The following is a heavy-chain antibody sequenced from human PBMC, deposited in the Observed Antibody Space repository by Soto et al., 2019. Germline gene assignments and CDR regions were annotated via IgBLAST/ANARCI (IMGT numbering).Heavy chain of an antibody. D-gene: IGHD3-3*01. CDR2: IRSKAYGGTT. J-gene: IGHJ6*02. V-gene: IGHV3-49*04. CDR1: GFTFGDYA. CDR3: TRDHYYDFWSGYLGYYYGMDV. Sequence: GSLRLSCTASGFTFGDYAMSWVRQAPGKGLEWVGFIRSKAYGGTTEYAASVKGRFTISRDDSKSIAYLQMNSLKTEDTAVYYCTRDHYYDFWSGYLGYYYGMDVRGQGTTVTVSS.